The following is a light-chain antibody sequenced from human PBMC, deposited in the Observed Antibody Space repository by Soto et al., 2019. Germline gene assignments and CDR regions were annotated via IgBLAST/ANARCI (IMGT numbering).Light chain of an antibody. V-gene: IGLV1-44*01. CDR2: TDN. CDR3: GAWDESLNGYV. J-gene: IGLJ1*01. CDR1: RSNIGINT. Sequence: QSVLTQPPSASGTPGQRVTISCSGGRSNIGINTVNWYQQLPGTAPKVLIYTDNQRPSGVPDGFSGSKSGTSASLAINGLQSGDEADYYCGAWDESLNGYVFGTGTKVTVL.